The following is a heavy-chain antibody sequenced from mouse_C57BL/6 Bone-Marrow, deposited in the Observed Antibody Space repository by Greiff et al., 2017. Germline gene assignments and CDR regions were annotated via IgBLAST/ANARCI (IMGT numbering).Heavy chain of an antibody. CDR1: GYSITSGYY. V-gene: IGHV3-6*01. J-gene: IGHJ2*01. Sequence: DVKLVESGPGLVKPSQSLSLTCSVTGYSITSGYYWNWIRQFPGNKLEWMGYISYDGSNNYNPSLKNRISITRDTSKNQFFLKLNSLTTEDTATYYCAKLWLRRGLDYWGQGTTLTVSS. CDR2: ISYDGSN. CDR3: AKLWLRRGLDY. D-gene: IGHD2-2*01.